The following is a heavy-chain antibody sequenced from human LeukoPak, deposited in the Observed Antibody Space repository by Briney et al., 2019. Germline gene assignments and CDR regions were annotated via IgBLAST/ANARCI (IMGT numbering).Heavy chain of an antibody. Sequence: ASVKVSCKASGGTFSSYAISWVRQAPGQGLGWMGGIIPIFGTANYAQKFQGRVTITADESTSTAYMELSSLRSEDTAVYYCARDGPQTTFDYWGQGTLVTVSS. V-gene: IGHV1-69*01. CDR3: ARDGPQTTFDY. J-gene: IGHJ4*02. CDR1: GGTFSSYA. D-gene: IGHD1-1*01. CDR2: IIPIFGTA.